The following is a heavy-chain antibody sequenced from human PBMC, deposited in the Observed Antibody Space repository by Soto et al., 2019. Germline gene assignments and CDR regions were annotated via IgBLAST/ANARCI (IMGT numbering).Heavy chain of an antibody. CDR3: VRDLNGSGDY. CDR1: GGSISVYY. Sequence: PSETLSLTCTISGGSISVYYWSWIRQPPGQALEWIGYIFHSLGAKYNPSLGSRGTISLDTSKNQLSLSLRSVTAADTAIYFCVRDLNGSGDYWGQGTLVTVSS. D-gene: IGHD3-10*01. V-gene: IGHV4-59*01. J-gene: IGHJ4*02. CDR2: IFHSLGA.